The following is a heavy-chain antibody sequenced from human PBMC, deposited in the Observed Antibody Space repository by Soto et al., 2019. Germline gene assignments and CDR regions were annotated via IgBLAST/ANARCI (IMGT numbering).Heavy chain of an antibody. CDR3: ARHEATYYHYYGMDV. CDR2: FHPGESDT. V-gene: IGHV5-51*01. J-gene: IGHJ6*02. CDR1: GYSFTTYW. Sequence: GESLKISCQRHGYSFTTYWIAWVRQKPGKGLEWMGSFHPGESDTRYSPSFQGHVTISADRSITTAYLQWSSLQASDTAMYYCARHEATYYHYYGMDVWGQGTTVTVSS.